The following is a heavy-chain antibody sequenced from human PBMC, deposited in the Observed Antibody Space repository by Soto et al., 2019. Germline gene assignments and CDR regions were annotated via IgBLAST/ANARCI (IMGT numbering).Heavy chain of an antibody. Sequence: QVQLVQSGAEVKKPGSSVKVSCKASGGTFSSYAISWVRQAPGQGLEWMGGIIPIFGTANYAQKFQGRVTITADESTSTAYMELSSLRSEDTAVYYCAREEGASDDFSSGYRYYYGMDVWGQGTTVTVSS. CDR3: AREEGASDDFSSGYRYYYGMDV. D-gene: IGHD3-3*01. J-gene: IGHJ6*02. CDR2: IIPIFGTA. V-gene: IGHV1-69*01. CDR1: GGTFSSYA.